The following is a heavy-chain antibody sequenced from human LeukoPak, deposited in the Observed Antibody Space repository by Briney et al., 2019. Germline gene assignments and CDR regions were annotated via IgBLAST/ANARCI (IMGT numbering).Heavy chain of an antibody. CDR1: GDSVSSNSAA. CDR3: ARVPQDGYKGLHAFDI. D-gene: IGHD5-24*01. CDR2: TYYRSKWYN. V-gene: IGHV6-1*01. J-gene: IGHJ3*02. Sequence: SQTLSLTCAISGDSVSSNSAAWNWIRQSPSRGLEWLGRTYYRSKWYNDYAVSVKSRITINPDTSKNQFSLQLNSVTPEDTAVYYCARVPQDGYKGLHAFDIWGQGTMVTVSS.